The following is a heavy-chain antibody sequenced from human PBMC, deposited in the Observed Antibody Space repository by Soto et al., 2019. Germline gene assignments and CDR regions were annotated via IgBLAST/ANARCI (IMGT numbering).Heavy chain of an antibody. CDR1: GGTFSSYA. CDR2: IIPIFGTA. D-gene: IGHD4-17*01. V-gene: IGHV1-69*01. Sequence: QVQLVQSGAEVKKPGSSVKVSCKASGGTFSSYAISWVRQAPGQGLEWVGGIIPIFGTANYAQKFQGRVTITADESTSTAYMELSSLRSEDTAVYYCARYTVTTTHYYYYYGMDVWGQGTTVTVSS. CDR3: ARYTVTTTHYYYYYGMDV. J-gene: IGHJ6*02.